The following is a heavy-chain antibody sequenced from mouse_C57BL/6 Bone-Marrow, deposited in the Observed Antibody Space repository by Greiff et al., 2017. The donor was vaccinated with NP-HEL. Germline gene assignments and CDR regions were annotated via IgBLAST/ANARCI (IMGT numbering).Heavy chain of an antibody. CDR1: GFSLTSYG. V-gene: IGHV2-6-1*01. CDR3: ARHKDYYGSSVFDY. Sequence: QVQLKQSGPGVVAPSQSLSITCTVSGFSLTSYGVHWVRQPPGKGLEWLVVIWSDGSTTYNSALKSRLSISKDNSKSQVFLKMNSLQTDDTAMYYCARHKDYYGSSVFDYWGQGTTLTVSS. J-gene: IGHJ2*01. CDR2: IWSDGST. D-gene: IGHD1-1*01.